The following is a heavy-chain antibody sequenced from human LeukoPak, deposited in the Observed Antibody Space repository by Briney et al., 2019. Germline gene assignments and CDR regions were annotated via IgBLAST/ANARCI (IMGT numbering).Heavy chain of an antibody. Sequence: GESLKISCKGSGYSFTSYWIGWVRQMPGKGLEWMGIIYPGDSDTRYSPSFQGQVTISADKSISTAYLQWSSLKASDTAMYYCAKGGYCSSTSCHGEPGWFDPWGQGTLVTVSS. CDR3: AKGGYCSSTSCHGEPGWFDP. J-gene: IGHJ5*02. CDR1: GYSFTSYW. CDR2: IYPGDSDT. V-gene: IGHV5-51*01. D-gene: IGHD2-2*01.